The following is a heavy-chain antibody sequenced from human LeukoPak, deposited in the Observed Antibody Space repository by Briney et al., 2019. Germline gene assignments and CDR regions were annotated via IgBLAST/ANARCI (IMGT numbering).Heavy chain of an antibody. V-gene: IGHV3-30*03. CDR3: ARDVNNYFDY. Sequence: GGSLSLSCSASGFIFTAYGMHWVRQAPGKGLEWVAGISHDLTYQAYADSVKGRFTISRDDSKNTLYVQMNSLRTEDTAFYYCARDVNNYFDYWGLGTLVTVPS. CDR1: GFIFTAYG. CDR2: ISHDLTYQ. J-gene: IGHJ4*02.